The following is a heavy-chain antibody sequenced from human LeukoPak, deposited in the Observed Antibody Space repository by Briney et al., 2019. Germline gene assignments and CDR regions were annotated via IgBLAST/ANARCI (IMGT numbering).Heavy chain of an antibody. CDR1: GGSFSGYY. J-gene: IGHJ4*02. CDR3: ARTIDSSSWYGDY. D-gene: IGHD6-13*01. CDR2: INHSGST. Sequence: SETLSLTCAVYGGSFSGYYWSWIRQPPGKGLESIGEINHSGSTNYNPSLKSRVTISVDTSKNQFSLKLSSVTAADTAVYYCARTIDSSSWYGDYWGQGTLVTVSS. V-gene: IGHV4-34*01.